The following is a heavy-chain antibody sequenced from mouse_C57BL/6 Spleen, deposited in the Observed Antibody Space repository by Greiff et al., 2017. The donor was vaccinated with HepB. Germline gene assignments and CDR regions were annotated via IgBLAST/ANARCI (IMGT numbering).Heavy chain of an antibody. CDR1: GYTFTNYW. Sequence: VKLVESGAELVRPGTSVKMSCKASGYTFTNYWIGWAKQRPGHGLERIGDIYPGGGYTNYNEKFKGKATLTADKSSSTAYMQFSSLTSEDSAIYYCARSGTGFDYWGQGTTLTVSS. V-gene: IGHV1-63*01. CDR2: IYPGGGYT. D-gene: IGHD4-1*01. CDR3: ARSGTGFDY. J-gene: IGHJ2*01.